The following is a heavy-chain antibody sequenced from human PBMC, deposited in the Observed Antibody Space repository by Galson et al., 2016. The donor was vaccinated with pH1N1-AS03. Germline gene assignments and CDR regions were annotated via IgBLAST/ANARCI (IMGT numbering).Heavy chain of an antibody. V-gene: IGHV1-2*04. CDR1: GYIFTGFY. J-gene: IGHJ6*02. CDR2: INPNNGVT. D-gene: IGHD3-10*02. Sequence: SVKVSCKASGYIFTGFYVHWVRQAPGQGLEWMGWINPNNGVTNYAQKFQAWVTMTGDTSISTAYMELYGLKSDDTAVYYCARDPRGPCSSASCPAPYYFGMDVWGQGTTVIVSS. CDR3: ARDPRGPCSSASCPAPYYFGMDV.